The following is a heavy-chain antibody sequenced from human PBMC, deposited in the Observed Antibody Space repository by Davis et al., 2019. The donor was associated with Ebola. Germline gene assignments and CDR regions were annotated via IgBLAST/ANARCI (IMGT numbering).Heavy chain of an antibody. CDR1: GGSVSSGSYY. CDR3: ARDRFWSGYYYYYYGMDV. J-gene: IGHJ6*04. Sequence: MPSETLSLTCTVSGGSVSSGSYYWSWIRQPPGKGLEWIGYIYYSGSTNYNPSLKSRVTISVDTSKNQFSLKLSSVTAADTAVYYCARDRFWSGYYYYYYGMDVWGKGTTVTVSS. V-gene: IGHV4-61*01. CDR2: IYYSGST. D-gene: IGHD3-3*01.